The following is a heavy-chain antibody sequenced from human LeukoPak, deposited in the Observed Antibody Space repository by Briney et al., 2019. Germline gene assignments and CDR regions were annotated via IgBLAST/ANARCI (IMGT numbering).Heavy chain of an antibody. D-gene: IGHD3-10*01. J-gene: IGHJ4*02. CDR3: ARGGFHLDY. Sequence: GRSLRLSCAASGFTFDDYAMSWVRHAPGKGLEWVSDINWNGGSSAYADSVKGRFTISRDNAKNSLYLQMNSLRAEDTALYYCARGGFHLDYWGQGTLVTVSS. V-gene: IGHV3-20*04. CDR2: INWNGGSS. CDR1: GFTFDDYA.